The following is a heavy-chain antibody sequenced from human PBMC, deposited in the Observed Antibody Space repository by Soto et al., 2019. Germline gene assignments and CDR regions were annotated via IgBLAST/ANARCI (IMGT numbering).Heavy chain of an antibody. D-gene: IGHD3-16*02. Sequence: SETLSLTCTVSGGSISSSSYYWGWIRQPPGKGLEWIGSIYYSGNTYYNPSLKSRVTISVDTSKNQFSLKLSSVTAADTAVYYCLGVIVTYYYMDVWGKGTTVTVSS. V-gene: IGHV4-39*01. CDR2: IYYSGNT. J-gene: IGHJ6*03. CDR1: GGSISSSSYY. CDR3: LGVIVTYYYMDV.